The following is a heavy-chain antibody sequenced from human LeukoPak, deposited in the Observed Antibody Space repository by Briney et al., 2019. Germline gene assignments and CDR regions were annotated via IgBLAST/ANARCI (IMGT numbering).Heavy chain of an antibody. CDR3: AREVAVGIGAYNY. J-gene: IGHJ4*02. CDR2: IDPDGNEK. CDR1: GFTLSSYH. V-gene: IGHV3-7*01. Sequence: GGSLRLSCVAPGFTLSSYHMSWVRQAPGKGLEWVAHIDPDGNEKDYVDSVKGRFTISRDNAKTSLCLTVNSLRAEDTAGYYCAREVAVGIGAYNYWGQGTLVTVSS. D-gene: IGHD6-13*01.